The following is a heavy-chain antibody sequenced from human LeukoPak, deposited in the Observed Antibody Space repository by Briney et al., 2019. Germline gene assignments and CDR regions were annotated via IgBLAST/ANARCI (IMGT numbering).Heavy chain of an antibody. V-gene: IGHV4-61*02. CDR3: ARERETYDFWSGYTYASDI. J-gene: IGHJ3*02. CDR1: GGSISSGSYY. Sequence: SETLSLTCTVSGGSISSGSYYWSWIRQPAGKGLEWIGRIYTSGSTNYNPSLKSRVTISVDTSKNQFSLKLSSVTAADTAVYYCARERETYDFWSGYTYASDIWGQGTMVTVSS. CDR2: IYTSGST. D-gene: IGHD3-3*01.